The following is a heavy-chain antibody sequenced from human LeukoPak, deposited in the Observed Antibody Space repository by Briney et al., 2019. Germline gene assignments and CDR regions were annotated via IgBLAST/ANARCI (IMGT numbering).Heavy chain of an antibody. V-gene: IGHV3-30*01. CDR3: ARGNSSSWYTDAFDI. D-gene: IGHD6-13*01. Sequence: GWSLRLSCAASGFTFSSYAMHWVRQAPGKGLEWVAVISYDGSNKYYADSVKGRFTISRDNSKNTLYLQMNSLRAEDTAVYYCARGNSSSWYTDAFDIWGQGTMVTVSS. CDR1: GFTFSSYA. CDR2: ISYDGSNK. J-gene: IGHJ3*02.